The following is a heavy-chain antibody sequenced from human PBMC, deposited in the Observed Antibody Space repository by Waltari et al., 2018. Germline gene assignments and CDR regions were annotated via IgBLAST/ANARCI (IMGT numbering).Heavy chain of an antibody. D-gene: IGHD1-26*01. CDR3: ATLVGATFDY. CDR2: IYHSGST. CDR1: GYSISSGYY. J-gene: IGHJ4*02. Sequence: QVQLQESGPGLVKPSETLSLTCAVSGYSISSGYYWGWIRPPPGKGLEWIGSIYHSGSTYYNPSLKSRVIISVDTSKNQFSLKLSSVTAADTAVYYCATLVGATFDYWGQGTLVTVSS. V-gene: IGHV4-38-2*01.